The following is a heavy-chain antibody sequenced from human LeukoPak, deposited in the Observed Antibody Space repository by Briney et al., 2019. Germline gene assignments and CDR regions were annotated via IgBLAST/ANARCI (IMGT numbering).Heavy chain of an antibody. J-gene: IGHJ6*03. D-gene: IGHD1-14*01. V-gene: IGHV3-48*03. CDR1: GFTFSSYE. CDR3: VRDRGNQRGYYYYYMDV. Sequence: GGSLRLSCAASGFTFSSYEMNWVRQAPGKGLEWVSYISSSVITIYYADSVKGRFTISRDNAKNSLYLQMNSLRAEDTAVYYCVRDRGNQRGYYYYYMDVWGKGTTVTVSS. CDR2: ISSSVITI.